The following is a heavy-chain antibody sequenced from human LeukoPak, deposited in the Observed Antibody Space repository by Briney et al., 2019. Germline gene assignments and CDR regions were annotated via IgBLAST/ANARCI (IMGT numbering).Heavy chain of an antibody. CDR2: IYYSGST. V-gene: IGHV4-61*01. Sequence: SETLSLTCTVSGGSISNDNYYWGWIRQPPGKGLEWIGYIYYSGSTNYNPSLKSRVTISVDTSKNQFSLKLSSVTAADTAVYYCARAGYSSSWYYYYGMDVWGQGTTVTVSS. J-gene: IGHJ6*02. CDR3: ARAGYSSSWYYYYGMDV. D-gene: IGHD6-13*01. CDR1: GGSISNDNYY.